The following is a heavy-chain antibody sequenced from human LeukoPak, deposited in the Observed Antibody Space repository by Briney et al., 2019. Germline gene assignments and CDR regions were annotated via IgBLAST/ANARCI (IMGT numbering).Heavy chain of an antibody. CDR2: ITTSDGNT. CDR3: VRGAYYYED. V-gene: IGHV3-23*01. J-gene: IGHJ4*02. Sequence: PGGSLRLSCAASGFTFSSYTMSWVRQAPGKGLEWVSTITTSDGNTYYADSVKGRFTVSRDNSKNTLFLQMNSLRAEDTAVYYCVRGAYYYEDWGQGTLVTVSS. D-gene: IGHD3-22*01. CDR1: GFTFSSYT.